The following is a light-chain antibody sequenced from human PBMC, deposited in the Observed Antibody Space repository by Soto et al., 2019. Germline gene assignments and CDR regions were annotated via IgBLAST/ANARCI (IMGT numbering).Light chain of an antibody. Sequence: EIVMTQSPATLSMSPGERATLSCWASQTISSSLAWYQQKPGQAPRLLIYGASTRAAGVPVRVSGSGSGTEVTLTINRLEPEDFAVYYCQQYNRWPLTFGGGTKVDI. CDR2: GAS. CDR3: QQYNRWPLT. V-gene: IGKV3-15*01. J-gene: IGKJ4*01. CDR1: QTISSS.